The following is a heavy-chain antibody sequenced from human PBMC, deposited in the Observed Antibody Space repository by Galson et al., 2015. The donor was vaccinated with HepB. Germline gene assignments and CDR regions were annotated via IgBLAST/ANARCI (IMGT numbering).Heavy chain of an antibody. Sequence: QSGAEVKKPGESLKISCKGSGYSFTSYWIGWVRQMPGKGLEWMGIIYPGDSDTRYSPSFQGQVTISADKSISTAYLQWSSLKASDTAMYYCARHCSSTSCYLSGYYYGMDVWGQGTTVTVSS. CDR3: ARHCSSTSCYLSGYYYGMDV. J-gene: IGHJ6*02. CDR1: GYSFTSYW. V-gene: IGHV5-51*01. D-gene: IGHD2-2*01. CDR2: IYPGDSDT.